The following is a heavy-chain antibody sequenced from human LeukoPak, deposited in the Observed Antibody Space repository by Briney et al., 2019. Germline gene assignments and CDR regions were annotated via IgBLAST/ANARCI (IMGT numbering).Heavy chain of an antibody. D-gene: IGHD3-22*01. V-gene: IGHV1-46*01. Sequence: GASVKVSCKASGFTFTSSAVHWVRQAPGQGLEWMGIINPSGGSTSYAQKFQGRVTMTRDTSTSTVYMELSSLRSEDTAVYYCARAQYYYDRYDYWGQGTLVTVSS. CDR3: ARAQYYYDRYDY. J-gene: IGHJ4*02. CDR2: INPSGGST. CDR1: GFTFTSSA.